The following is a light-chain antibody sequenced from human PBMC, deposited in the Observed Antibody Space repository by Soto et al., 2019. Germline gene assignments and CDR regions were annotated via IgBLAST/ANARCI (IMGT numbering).Light chain of an antibody. V-gene: IGKV3-15*01. CDR3: QQHDKWPFT. Sequence: EIVMTQSPATLSVSPGERATLSCMASQSVSGNLAWYQQKPGQAPRLLIYGASTRATGLPARLSGSGSGTEFTLTISSLQYEDFAVYYCQQHDKWPFTFGQGTKLDIK. J-gene: IGKJ2*01. CDR2: GAS. CDR1: QSVSGN.